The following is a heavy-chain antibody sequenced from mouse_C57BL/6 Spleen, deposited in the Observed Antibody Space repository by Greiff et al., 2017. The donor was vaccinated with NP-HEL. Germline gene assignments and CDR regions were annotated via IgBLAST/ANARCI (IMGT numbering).Heavy chain of an antibody. J-gene: IGHJ3*01. CDR3: ARCYYGSGLGDGFAY. Sequence: VQLQQPGAELVLPGASVSLSCKASGFTFTSYWMHWVQQRPGQGLEWIGEIDPSDSYTNYNQKCKGKTTLTVAKSSSTAYMQISSVTSEDSAVYYCARCYYGSGLGDGFAYWGQGTLVTVSA. CDR2: IDPSDSYT. D-gene: IGHD1-1*01. V-gene: IGHV1-69*01. CDR1: GFTFTSYW.